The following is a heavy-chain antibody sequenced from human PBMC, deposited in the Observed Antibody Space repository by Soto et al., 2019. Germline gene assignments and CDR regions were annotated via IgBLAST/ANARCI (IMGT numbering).Heavy chain of an antibody. CDR1: GYTFTSYD. Sequence: ASVKVSCKASGYTFTSYDINWVRQATGQGLEWMGWMNPNSGNTGYAQKFQGRVTMTRNTSISTAYMELSSLRSEDTAVYYCGRTFPLYYDYIWGSYRQDAFDIWGQGTMVTVSS. CDR3: GRTFPLYYDYIWGSYRQDAFDI. D-gene: IGHD3-16*02. CDR2: MNPNSGNT. J-gene: IGHJ3*02. V-gene: IGHV1-8*01.